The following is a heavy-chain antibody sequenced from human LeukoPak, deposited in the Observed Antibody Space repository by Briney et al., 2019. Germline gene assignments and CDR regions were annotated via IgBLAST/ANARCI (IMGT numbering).Heavy chain of an antibody. Sequence: SETLSLTCTVSGGSISPYYWSWIRQTPGKGLEWIGYILYSGTTTNYNPSLKSRVTISVDTPKNQFSLKLSSVTAADTAVYYCARRGESSGWFPYWGQGTLVTVSS. CDR3: ARRGESSGWFPY. V-gene: IGHV4-59*08. CDR2: ILYSGTTT. CDR1: GGSISPYY. J-gene: IGHJ4*02. D-gene: IGHD6-19*01.